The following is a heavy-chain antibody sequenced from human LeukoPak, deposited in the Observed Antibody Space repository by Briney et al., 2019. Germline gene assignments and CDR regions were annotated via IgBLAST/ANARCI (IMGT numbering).Heavy chain of an antibody. D-gene: IGHD3-10*01. J-gene: IGHJ4*02. CDR1: GFTFSSYG. CDR2: IRYDGSNK. V-gene: IGHV3-30*02. Sequence: PGGSLRLSCAASGFTFSSYGMHWVRQAPGKGLEWVAFIRYDGSNKYYADSVKGRFTISRDNSKNTLYLQMNSLRAEDTAVYYCAKDYGSGSYFDYWGQGPLVTVSS. CDR3: AKDYGSGSYFDY.